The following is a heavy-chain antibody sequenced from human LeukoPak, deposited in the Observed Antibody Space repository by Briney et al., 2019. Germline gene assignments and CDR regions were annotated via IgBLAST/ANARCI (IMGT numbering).Heavy chain of an antibody. CDR3: ARDRDYDILTGYYFDAFDI. V-gene: IGHV4-38-2*02. CDR2: IYHSGST. J-gene: IGHJ3*02. Sequence: SETLSLTCTVSGYSISSGYYWGWIRQPPGKGLEWIGSIYHSGSTYYNPSLKSRVTISVDTSKNQFSLKLSSVTAADTAVYYCARDRDYDILTGYYFDAFDIWGQGTMVTVSS. D-gene: IGHD3-9*01. CDR1: GYSISSGYY.